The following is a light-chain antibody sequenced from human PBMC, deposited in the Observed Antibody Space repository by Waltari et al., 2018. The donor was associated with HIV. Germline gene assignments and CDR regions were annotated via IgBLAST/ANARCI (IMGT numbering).Light chain of an antibody. Sequence: QSALTQPASLSGSLRQSTTVSCNETKSYVGSFQSVSCYTFCPPMPPKLLIYAVSDRPSGSSRRFSGSKSGNAASLTISEVQSEDEGFYFCSSYSGSKLPVLFGGGTKVTVL. J-gene: IGLJ2*01. CDR3: SSYSGSKLPVL. CDR1: KSYVGSFQS. CDR2: AVS. V-gene: IGLV2-14*01.